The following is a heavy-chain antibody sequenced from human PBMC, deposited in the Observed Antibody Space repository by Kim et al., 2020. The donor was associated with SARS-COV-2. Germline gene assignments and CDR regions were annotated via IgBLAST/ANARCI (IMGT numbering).Heavy chain of an antibody. CDR1: GFTFGDYS. CDR2: IRSKPYGGAP. J-gene: IGHJ4*02. D-gene: IGHD2-2*01. V-gene: IGHV3-49*03. CDR3: VRGNEYQLPLYY. Sequence: GGSLRLSCTGSGFTFGDYSVSWFRQAPGKGLEWVVFIRSKPYGGAPEYAASVKDRFTISRADSDSIAYLEMNGLKIEDTAVYYCVRGNEYQLPLYYWGQG.